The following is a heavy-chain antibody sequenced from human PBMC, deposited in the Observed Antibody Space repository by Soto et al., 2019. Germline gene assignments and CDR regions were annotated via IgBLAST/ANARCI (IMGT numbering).Heavy chain of an antibody. V-gene: IGHV3-11*01. CDR1: GFTFSDYY. J-gene: IGHJ4*02. CDR3: ARGYSYGWTFDY. Sequence: GSLLLSCAASGFTFSDYYMSWIRQAPGKGLEWVSYISGRGSTIYYADSVKGRFTISRDNAKNSLYLQMNSLRAEDTAVYYCARGYSYGWTFDYWGQGTLVTVSS. D-gene: IGHD5-18*01. CDR2: ISGRGSTI.